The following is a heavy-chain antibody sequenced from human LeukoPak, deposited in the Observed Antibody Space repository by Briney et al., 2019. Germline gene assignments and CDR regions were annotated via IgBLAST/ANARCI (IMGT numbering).Heavy chain of an antibody. J-gene: IGHJ4*02. CDR2: ISAHNGNT. V-gene: IGHV1-18*01. Sequence: ASVKVSCKASGYTFTSYGISWVRQAPGQGLEWMGWISAHNGNTNYAQKLQGRVTMTTDTSTSTAYMELRSLRSDDTAVYYCARAGFRVLSGLVEYWGQGTLVTVSS. CDR1: GYTFTSYG. D-gene: IGHD3-10*01. CDR3: ARAGFRVLSGLVEY.